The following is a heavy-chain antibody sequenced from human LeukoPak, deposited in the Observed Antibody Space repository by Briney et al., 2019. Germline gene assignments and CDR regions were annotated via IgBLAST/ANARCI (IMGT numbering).Heavy chain of an antibody. J-gene: IGHJ5*02. CDR1: GYTFTGYY. CDR2: INPNSGGT. V-gene: IGHV1-2*02. Sequence: ASVKVSCKASGYTFTGYYMHWVRQAPGQGLEWMGWINPNSGGTNYAQKFQGRVTMTRDTSISTAYMELSRLRSDDTAVYYCARDVAYCSGGSCYFGWFDPWGQGTLVTVSS. CDR3: ARDVAYCSGGSCYFGWFDP. D-gene: IGHD2-15*01.